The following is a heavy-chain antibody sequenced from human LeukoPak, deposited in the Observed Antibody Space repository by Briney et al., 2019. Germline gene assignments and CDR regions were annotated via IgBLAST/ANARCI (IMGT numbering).Heavy chain of an antibody. CDR2: IYSAGST. D-gene: IGHD6-13*01. Sequence: GGSLRLSCAASGFTFSSYAMSWVRQAPGKGLEWVSVIYSAGSTYYADSVKGRFTISRDNSKNTLYLQVNSLRAEDTAVYYCARSTAYSSSWTLDYWGQGTLITVSS. J-gene: IGHJ4*02. CDR1: GFTFSSYA. CDR3: ARSTAYSSSWTLDY. V-gene: IGHV3-66*01.